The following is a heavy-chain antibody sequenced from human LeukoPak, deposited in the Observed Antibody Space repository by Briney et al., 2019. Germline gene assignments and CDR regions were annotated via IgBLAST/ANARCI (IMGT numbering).Heavy chain of an antibody. V-gene: IGHV1-8*03. CDR3: ARGLPPAMADPPLDY. Sequence: ASVKVSCKASGYTFTSYDINWVRQATGQGLEWMGWMNPNSGNTGYAQKFQGRVTITRNTSISTAYMELSSLRAEGTAVYYCARGLPPAMADPPLDYWGQGTLVTVSS. CDR1: GYTFTSYD. D-gene: IGHD6-19*01. CDR2: MNPNSGNT. J-gene: IGHJ4*02.